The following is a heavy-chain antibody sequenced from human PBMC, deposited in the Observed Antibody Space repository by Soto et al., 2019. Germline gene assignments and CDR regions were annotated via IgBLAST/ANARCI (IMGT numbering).Heavy chain of an antibody. CDR2: ISSSSSYI. D-gene: IGHD3-16*02. CDR1: GFTFSSYS. Sequence: GGSLRLSCAASGFTFSSYSMNWVRQAPGKGLEWVSSISSSSSYIYYADSVKGRFTISRDNAKNSLYLQMNSLRAEDTAVYYCAKKGRLVDLHLGELSLYSFYFDYWGQGTLVTVSS. CDR3: AKKGRLVDLHLGELSLYSFYFDY. V-gene: IGHV3-21*01. J-gene: IGHJ4*02.